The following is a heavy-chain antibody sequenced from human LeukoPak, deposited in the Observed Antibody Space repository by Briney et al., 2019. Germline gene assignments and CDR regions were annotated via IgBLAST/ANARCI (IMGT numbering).Heavy chain of an antibody. J-gene: IGHJ4*02. Sequence: ASVTVSCKASGYTFTSYAMNWVRQAPGQGLEWMGWINTNTGNPTYAQGFTGRFVFSLDTSVSTAYLQISSLKAEDTAVYYCARDPPSAVTTSGLGYWGQGTLVTVSS. V-gene: IGHV7-4-1*02. CDR3: ARDPPSAVTTSGLGY. CDR2: INTNTGNP. D-gene: IGHD4-17*01. CDR1: GYTFTSYA.